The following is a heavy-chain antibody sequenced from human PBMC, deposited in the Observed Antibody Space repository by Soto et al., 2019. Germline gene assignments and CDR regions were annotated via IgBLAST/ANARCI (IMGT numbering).Heavy chain of an antibody. V-gene: IGHV3-48*01. Sequence: GGSLRLSCAASGFTFSIYGMHWVRQAPGKGLEWVSYISNSSSNIYYADSVKGRFTISRDNAKNSLYLQMNSLRAEDTAVYYCARDDYYDSSGYLVAFDIWGQRTMVTVSS. D-gene: IGHD3-22*01. CDR2: ISNSSSNI. CDR3: ARDDYYDSSGYLVAFDI. J-gene: IGHJ3*02. CDR1: GFTFSIYG.